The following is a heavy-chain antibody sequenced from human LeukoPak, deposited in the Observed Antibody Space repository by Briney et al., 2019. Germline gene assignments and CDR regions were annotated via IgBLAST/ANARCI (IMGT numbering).Heavy chain of an antibody. Sequence: PGGSLRLSCEASGFSFSAAWMTWVRQAPGKGLEWVATIKNDGSDEYYVDSVKGRFTPSRDNAKNLVYLQMNSLRVEDTAVYYCVNLGYSDGGQGTLVTVSS. D-gene: IGHD5-12*01. CDR1: GFSFSAAW. CDR3: VNLGYSD. CDR2: IKNDGSDE. V-gene: IGHV3-7*01. J-gene: IGHJ4*02.